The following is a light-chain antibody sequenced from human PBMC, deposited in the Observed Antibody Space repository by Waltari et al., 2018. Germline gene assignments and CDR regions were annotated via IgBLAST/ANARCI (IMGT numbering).Light chain of an antibody. CDR2: GNS. CDR3: QSYDSSLSGSVV. CDR1: SSNIGAGYD. V-gene: IGLV1-40*01. Sequence: QSVLTQPPSVSGAPGQRVTISCTGSSSNIGAGYDVHWYQQLPGTAPKLLIYGNSNRPSWVPDRFSGSKSGTSASLAITGLQAEDEADYYCQSYDSSLSGSVVFGGGTKLTVL. J-gene: IGLJ2*01.